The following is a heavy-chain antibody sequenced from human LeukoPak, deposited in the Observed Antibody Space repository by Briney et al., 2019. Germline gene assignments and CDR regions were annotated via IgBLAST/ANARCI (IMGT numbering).Heavy chain of an antibody. CDR2: LNANSGDT. CDR1: GYSFTGYY. CDR3: ARAAARTLDS. J-gene: IGHJ4*02. D-gene: IGHD2-2*01. Sequence: ASLKVSCKASGYSFTGYYMHWVRQAPGQGLERMGWLNANSGDTNYAQKFPGRVTMTRDTFISTACMYLSRLRSEDTAGYYCARAAARTLDSWGERTPRTVSS. V-gene: IGHV1-2*02.